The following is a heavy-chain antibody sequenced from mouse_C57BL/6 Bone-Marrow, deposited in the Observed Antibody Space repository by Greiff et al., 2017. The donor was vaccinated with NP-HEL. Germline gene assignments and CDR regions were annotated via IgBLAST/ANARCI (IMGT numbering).Heavy chain of an antibody. V-gene: IGHV2-4*01. CDR3: AKKAGIYYGNLYAMDY. D-gene: IGHD2-1*01. Sequence: VQLQQSGPGLVQPSQSLSITCTVSGFSLTSYGVHWVRQPPGKGLEWLGVIWSGGSTDYNAAFISSLSISKDNSKSQVFFKMNSLQADDTAIDYCAKKAGIYYGNLYAMDYWGQGTSVTVSS. CDR1: GFSLTSYG. CDR2: IWSGGST. J-gene: IGHJ4*01.